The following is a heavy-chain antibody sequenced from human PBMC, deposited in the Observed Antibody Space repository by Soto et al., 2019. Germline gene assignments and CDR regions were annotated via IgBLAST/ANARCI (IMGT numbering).Heavy chain of an antibody. Sequence: SETQSLTCAVSGGSISSSNLWSWVRQPPGKGLEWIGEIYHSGSTNYNPSLKSRVTISVDKSKNQFSLKLSSVTAADTAVYYCARSPDSSGYYPRRYYYGMDVWGQGTTVTVSS. D-gene: IGHD3-22*01. CDR1: GGSISSSNL. V-gene: IGHV4-4*02. J-gene: IGHJ6*02. CDR2: IYHSGST. CDR3: ARSPDSSGYYPRRYYYGMDV.